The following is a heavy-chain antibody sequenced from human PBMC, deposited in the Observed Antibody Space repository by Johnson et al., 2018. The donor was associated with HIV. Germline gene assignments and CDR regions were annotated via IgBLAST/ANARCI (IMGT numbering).Heavy chain of an antibody. V-gene: IGHV3-7*01. CDR1: GFTFSSYW. J-gene: IGHJ3*02. CDR3: AKELALYSSGYGGDAFDI. D-gene: IGHD6-19*01. CDR2: IKQDGSEK. Sequence: MQLVESGGGLVQPGGSLRLSCAASGFTFSSYWMSWVRQAPGKGLEWVANIKQDGSEKYYVDSVKGRFTISRDNAKNSLYLQMNSLRAEDTAVYYCAKELALYSSGYGGDAFDIWGQGTMVTVSS.